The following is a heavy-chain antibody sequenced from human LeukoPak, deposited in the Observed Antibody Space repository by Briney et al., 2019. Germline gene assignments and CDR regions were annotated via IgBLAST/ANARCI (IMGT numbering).Heavy chain of an antibody. J-gene: IGHJ4*02. Sequence: SETLSLTCTVSGGSINNFYWSWIRQPPGKGLEWIGYIYYRVSTNYNPSLKSRVTMSLDTSKNQFSLKLSSVTAEDTAVYYCARHIAVTTSLAYWGQGTLVTVSS. D-gene: IGHD4-17*01. V-gene: IGHV4-59*08. CDR2: IYYRVST. CDR3: ARHIAVTTSLAY. CDR1: GGSINNFY.